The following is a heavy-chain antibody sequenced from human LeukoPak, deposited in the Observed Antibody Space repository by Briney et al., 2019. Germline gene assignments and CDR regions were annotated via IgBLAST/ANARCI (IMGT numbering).Heavy chain of an antibody. D-gene: IGHD5-12*01. CDR1: GYTFTSYG. J-gene: IGHJ4*02. CDR2: ISAYNGNT. Sequence: ASVKVSCKASGYTFTSYGISWVRQAPGQGLEWMGWISAYNGNTNYAQKLQGRATMTTDTSTSTAYMELRSLRSDDTAVYYCASGTAYSGYDPFDYWGQGTLVTVSS. CDR3: ASGTAYSGYDPFDY. V-gene: IGHV1-18*01.